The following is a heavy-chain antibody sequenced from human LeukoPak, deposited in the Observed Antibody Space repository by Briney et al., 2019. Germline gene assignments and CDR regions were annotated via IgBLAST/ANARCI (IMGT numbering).Heavy chain of an antibody. J-gene: IGHJ4*02. CDR2: ISGSSSTI. D-gene: IGHD6-6*01. CDR3: ARARAGYYFDY. V-gene: IGHV3-48*02. CDR1: GFTFSGYS. Sequence: GGSLRLSCAASGFTFSGYSMSWVRQAPGKGLEWVSFISGSSSTIYYTDSVKGRFTISRDNAKNSLYLQINSLRDEDTALYYCARARAGYYFDYWGQGTLVTVSS.